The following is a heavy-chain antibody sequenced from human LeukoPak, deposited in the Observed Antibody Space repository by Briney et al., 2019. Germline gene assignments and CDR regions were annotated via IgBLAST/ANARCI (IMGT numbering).Heavy chain of an antibody. D-gene: IGHD5-18*01. CDR1: GFTFTSYG. J-gene: IGHJ4*02. Sequence: GGSLRLSCAASGFTFTSYGMSWVRQAPGKGLEWVSAISGSGGSTYYADSVKGRFTISRDNSKNTLYLQMNSLRAEDTAVYYCARHMELVLRGYSYGPRFDYWGQGTLVTVSS. CDR3: ARHMELVLRGYSYGPRFDY. CDR2: ISGSGGST. V-gene: IGHV3-23*01.